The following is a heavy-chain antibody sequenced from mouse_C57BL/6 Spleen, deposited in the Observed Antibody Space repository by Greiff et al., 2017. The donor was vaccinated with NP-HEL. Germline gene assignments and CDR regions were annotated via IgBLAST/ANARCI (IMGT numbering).Heavy chain of an antibody. CDR3: ARRNWDEYFDY. CDR2: IYPSDSET. Sequence: VQLQQPGAELVRPGSSVKLSCKASGYTFTSYWMDWVKQRPGQGLEWIGNIYPSDSETHYNQKFKDKATLTVDKSSSTAYMQLSSLTSEDSAVYYCARRNWDEYFDYWGQGTTLTVSS. V-gene: IGHV1-61*01. J-gene: IGHJ2*01. CDR1: GYTFTSYW. D-gene: IGHD4-1*01.